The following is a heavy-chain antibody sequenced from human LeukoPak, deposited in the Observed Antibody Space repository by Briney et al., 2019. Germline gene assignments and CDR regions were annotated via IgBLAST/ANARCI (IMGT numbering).Heavy chain of an antibody. CDR2: INPNSGGT. D-gene: IGHD5-24*01. Sequence: ASVKVSCKASGYTFTSYGISWVRQAPGQGLEWMGWINPNSGGTNYAQKFQGRVTMTRDTSISTAYMELSRLRSDDTAVYYCARGEGDGYNPPDYWGQGTLVTVSS. CDR3: ARGEGDGYNPPDY. J-gene: IGHJ4*02. CDR1: GYTFTSYG. V-gene: IGHV1-2*02.